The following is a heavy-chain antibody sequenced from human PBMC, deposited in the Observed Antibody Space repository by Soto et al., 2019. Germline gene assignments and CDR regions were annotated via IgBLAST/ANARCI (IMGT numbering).Heavy chain of an antibody. Sequence: ASVKVSCKASGYTFTSYDINWVRQATGQGLEWMGWMNPNSGNTGYAQKFQGRVTMTRNTSICTAYMELSSLRSEDTAVYYCARSAYYDILTGYYTGPDYYFDYWGQGTLVTVSS. CDR3: ARSAYYDILTGYYTGPDYYFDY. V-gene: IGHV1-8*01. CDR2: MNPNSGNT. CDR1: GYTFTSYD. J-gene: IGHJ4*02. D-gene: IGHD3-9*01.